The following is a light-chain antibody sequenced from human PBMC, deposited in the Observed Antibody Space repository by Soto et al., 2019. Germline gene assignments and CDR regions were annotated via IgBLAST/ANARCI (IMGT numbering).Light chain of an antibody. CDR1: SFNIGSNA. J-gene: IGLJ2*01. CDR3: SAWDDSLKGVV. V-gene: IGLV1-44*01. Sequence: QSVVTQPPSASRTPGQRVTISCSGSSFNIGSNAVNWYQQLPGTAPKLLIYRNDQRPSGVPDRFSGSKSGTSDSLAISGLQSEDEADYYCSAWDDSLKGVVFGGGTKLTVL. CDR2: RND.